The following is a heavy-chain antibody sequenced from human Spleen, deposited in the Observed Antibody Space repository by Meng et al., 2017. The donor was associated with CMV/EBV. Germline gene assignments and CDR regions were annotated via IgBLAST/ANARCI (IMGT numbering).Heavy chain of an antibody. D-gene: IGHD3-16*01. J-gene: IGHJ5*02. CDR1: GGSISSSSYY. V-gene: IGHV4-39*07. Sequence: SGGSISSSSYYWGWIRQPPGKGLEWIGSIYYSGSTYYNPSLKSRVTISVDTSKNQFSLKLSSVTAADTAVYYCARDLLRAHSWFDPWGQGTLVTVSS. CDR2: IYYSGST. CDR3: ARDLLRAHSWFDP.